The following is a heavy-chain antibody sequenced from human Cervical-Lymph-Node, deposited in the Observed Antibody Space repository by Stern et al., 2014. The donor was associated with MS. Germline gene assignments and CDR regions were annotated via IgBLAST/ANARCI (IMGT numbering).Heavy chain of an antibody. J-gene: IGHJ6*02. Sequence: EVQLVESGGGLVKPGGSLRLSCAASGFNFNFFGMNWVRQAPGKGLEWVSSITSSSSDTYYADSVKGRFTLPRDTAKNPLYRHLDSRRAEDTVVYSWAKKAGGYQLLRHYGLDAWGQGTTVTVSS. V-gene: IGHV3-21*06. CDR2: ITSSSSDT. CDR3: AKKAGGYQLLRHYGLDA. D-gene: IGHD2-2*01. CDR1: GFNFNFFG.